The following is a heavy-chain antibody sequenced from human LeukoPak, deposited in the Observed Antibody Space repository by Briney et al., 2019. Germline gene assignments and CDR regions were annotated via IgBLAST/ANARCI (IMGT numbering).Heavy chain of an antibody. CDR3: ARVSRFSGRLGIEYSSSSLRWWFDP. Sequence: SETLSLPCAVYGGSFSGYYWSWIRQPPGKGLEWFGESNLSGSTNYNPSLKSRVTISVDTSKNQFSLKLSSVTAADTAVYYCARVSRFSGRLGIEYSSSSLRWWFDPWGQGTLVTVPS. V-gene: IGHV4-34*01. CDR1: GGSFSGYY. J-gene: IGHJ5*02. D-gene: IGHD6-6*01. CDR2: SNLSGST.